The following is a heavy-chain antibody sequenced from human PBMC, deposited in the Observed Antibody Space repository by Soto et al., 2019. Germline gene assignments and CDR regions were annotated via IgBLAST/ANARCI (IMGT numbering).Heavy chain of an antibody. Sequence: SETLSLTCTVSGGSVSSGSYYWSWIRQPPGKGLEWIGYIYYSGSTNYNPSLKSRVTISVDTSKNQFSLKLSSVTAADTAVYYCARIMTTVMQFDPWGQGTLVTVSS. D-gene: IGHD4-17*01. V-gene: IGHV4-61*01. CDR3: ARIMTTVMQFDP. CDR2: IYYSGST. J-gene: IGHJ5*02. CDR1: GGSVSSGSYY.